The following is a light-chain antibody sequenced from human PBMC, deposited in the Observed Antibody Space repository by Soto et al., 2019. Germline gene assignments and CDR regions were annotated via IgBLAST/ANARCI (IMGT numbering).Light chain of an antibody. CDR2: RNN. J-gene: IGLJ1*01. Sequence: QSVLTQPPSASGTPGQRVTISCSGNNSNIGSNYVHWYQHLPGTAPKLLIYRNNQRPSGVPDRFFGSKSGTSASLAIGGLRSEDEADYYCAAWDDSLSGFYVFGTGTKVT. CDR3: AAWDDSLSGFYV. CDR1: NSNIGSNY. V-gene: IGLV1-47*01.